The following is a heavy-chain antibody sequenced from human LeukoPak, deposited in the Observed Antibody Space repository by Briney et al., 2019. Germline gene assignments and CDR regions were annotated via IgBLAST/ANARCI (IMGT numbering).Heavy chain of an antibody. Sequence: PGGSLRLSCAASGFTFSSYWMSWVRQAPGKGLEWVANIKQDGSEKYYVDSVKGRFTISRDNAKNSLYLQMNSLRAEDTAVYYCARDLGQRWLQFGYFGYWGQGTLVTVSS. CDR2: IKQDGSEK. CDR1: GFTFSSYW. V-gene: IGHV3-7*01. CDR3: ARDLGQRWLQFGYFGY. D-gene: IGHD5-24*01. J-gene: IGHJ4*02.